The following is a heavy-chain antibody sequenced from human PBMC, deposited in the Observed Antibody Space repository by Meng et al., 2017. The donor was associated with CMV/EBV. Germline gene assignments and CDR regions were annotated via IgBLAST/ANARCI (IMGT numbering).Heavy chain of an antibody. CDR1: GFTFSSYE. V-gene: IGHV3-48*03. D-gene: IGHD2-2*01. CDR2: ISSSSSTI. CDR3: ARGYCSSTSCAHDY. Sequence: GGSLRLSCAASGFTFSSYEMNWVRQAPGKGLEWVSFISSSSSTIYYADSVKGRFTISRDNAKNSLYLQMNSLRAEDTAVYYCARGYCSSTSCAHDYWGQGTLVTVSS. J-gene: IGHJ4*02.